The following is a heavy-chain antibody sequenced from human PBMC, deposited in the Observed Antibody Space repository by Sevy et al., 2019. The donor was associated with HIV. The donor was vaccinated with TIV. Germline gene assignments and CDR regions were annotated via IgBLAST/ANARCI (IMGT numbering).Heavy chain of an antibody. CDR2: ISSSSTTI. J-gene: IGHJ4*02. Sequence: GGSLRLSCVASEFTFSTYSMNWVRQAPGKGLEWVSYISSSSTTIYYAGSVRGRFTISRDNAKNSLYLRMNSLRDEDTAVYYCAREGNYYDRSGYQYYFDYWGQGTPVTVSS. V-gene: IGHV3-48*02. D-gene: IGHD3-22*01. CDR3: AREGNYYDRSGYQYYFDY. CDR1: EFTFSTYS.